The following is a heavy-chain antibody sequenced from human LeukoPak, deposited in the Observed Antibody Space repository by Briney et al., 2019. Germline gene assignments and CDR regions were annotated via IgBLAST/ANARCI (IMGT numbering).Heavy chain of an antibody. D-gene: IGHD3-3*01. CDR3: TSGLYYDSWSDLFDY. J-gene: IGHJ4*02. CDR1: GFTFGDYA. Sequence: PGGSLRLSXTASGFTFGDYAMSWVRQPPGKGPEWLGFIRRKANGGTTEYAASVKGRFTISRDDSKSIAYLQMNSLKTEDTAVYYCTSGLYYDSWSDLFDYWGQGTLVTVSS. CDR2: IRRKANGGTT. V-gene: IGHV3-49*04.